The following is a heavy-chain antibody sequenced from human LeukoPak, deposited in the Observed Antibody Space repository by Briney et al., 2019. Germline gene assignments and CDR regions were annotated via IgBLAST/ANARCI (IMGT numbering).Heavy chain of an antibody. V-gene: IGHV5-51*01. CDR1: GYSFTNYW. CDR3: ARHVGSSSRGAFDI. CDR2: IYPGDSDT. J-gene: IGHJ3*02. D-gene: IGHD6-13*01. Sequence: GESLQISCQGSGYSFTNYWIGWVRQMPGKGLEWMGIIYPGDSDTRYSPSFQGQVTISADKSISTAYLQWSSLKASDTAMYYCARHVGSSSRGAFDIWGQGTMVTVSS.